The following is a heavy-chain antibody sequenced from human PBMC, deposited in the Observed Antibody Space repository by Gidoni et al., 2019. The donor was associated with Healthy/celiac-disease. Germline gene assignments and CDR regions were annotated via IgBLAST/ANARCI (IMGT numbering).Heavy chain of an antibody. CDR3: ARHNGYSSSWDPVYYYYGMDV. CDR1: GGSISSSSYY. V-gene: IGHV4-39*01. D-gene: IGHD6-13*01. J-gene: IGHJ6*02. Sequence: QLQLQESGPGLVKPSETLSLTCTVSGGSISSSSYYWGWIRQPPGKGLEWIGSIYYSGSTYYNPSLKIRVTISVDTSKNQFSLKLSSVTAADTAVYYCARHNGYSSSWDPVYYYYGMDVWGQGTTVTVSS. CDR2: IYYSGST.